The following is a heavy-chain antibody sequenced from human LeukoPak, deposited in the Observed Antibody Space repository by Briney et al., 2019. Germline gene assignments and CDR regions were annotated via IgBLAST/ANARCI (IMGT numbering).Heavy chain of an antibody. CDR2: INPKSGGT. CDR3: ARDLLYRGVTIWYFDL. CDR1: GYTFTGYY. V-gene: IGHV1-2*02. Sequence: GASVKVSCKASGYTFTGYYMHWVRQAPGQGLEWMGWINPKSGGTNYAQKFQGRVTMTRDTSISTAYMELSRLRSDDTAVYYCARDLLYRGVTIWYFDLWGRGTLVTVSS. D-gene: IGHD3-10*01. J-gene: IGHJ2*01.